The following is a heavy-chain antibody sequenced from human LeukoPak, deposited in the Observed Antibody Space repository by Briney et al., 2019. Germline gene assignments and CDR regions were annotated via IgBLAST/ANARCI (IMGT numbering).Heavy chain of an antibody. J-gene: IGHJ4*02. CDR2: INPSGGST. D-gene: IGHD6-19*01. Sequence: ASVKVSCKASGYTFTSYYMHWVRQAPGQGLEWMGIINPSGGSTSYAQKFQGRVTMTRDTSTSTVYMELSSLRSEDTAVYYCARFKRVGGSGWPLDYWGQGTLVTVSS. CDR3: ARFKRVGGSGWPLDY. V-gene: IGHV1-46*01. CDR1: GYTFTSYY.